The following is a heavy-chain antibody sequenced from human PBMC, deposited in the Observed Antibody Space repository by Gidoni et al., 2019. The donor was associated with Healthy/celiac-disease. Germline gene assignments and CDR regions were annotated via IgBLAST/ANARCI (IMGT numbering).Heavy chain of an antibody. V-gene: IGHV1-69*01. D-gene: IGHD3-10*01. Sequence: QVQLVQSGDEVKKPGSSVKVSCKASDGTFSSYAISWVRQAPGQGLEWMGGIIPIFGTANYAQKFQGRVTITADESTSTAYMELSSLRSEDTAVYYCARSAAMVRGVIRDDYYYYGMDVWGQGTTVTVSS. CDR2: IIPIFGTA. CDR1: DGTFSSYA. J-gene: IGHJ6*02. CDR3: ARSAAMVRGVIRDDYYYYGMDV.